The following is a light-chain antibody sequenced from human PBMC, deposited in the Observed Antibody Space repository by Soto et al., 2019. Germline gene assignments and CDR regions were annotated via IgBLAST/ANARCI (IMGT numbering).Light chain of an antibody. CDR3: QQSYSTPWT. Sequence: DIQMTQSPSSLSASVGDRVTTTCRASQSISGYLNWYQQKPGKAPKLLIYAASSLQSGVPSRFSGSGSGTDFTLTISSLQPEDFATYYCQQSYSTPWTFGQGTKVDIK. CDR1: QSISGY. V-gene: IGKV1-39*01. CDR2: AAS. J-gene: IGKJ1*01.